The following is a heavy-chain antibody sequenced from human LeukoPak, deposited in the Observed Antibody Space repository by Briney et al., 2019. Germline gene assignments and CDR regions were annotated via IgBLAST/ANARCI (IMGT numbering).Heavy chain of an antibody. CDR1: GGSISSSSYY. Sequence: PSETLSLTCTVSGGSISSSSYYWGWIRQPPGKGLEWIGYIYYSGSTNYNPSLKSRVTISVDTSRNQFSLKLSAVTAADTAVYYCARGGWELVDYWGQGTLVTVSS. CDR2: IYYSGST. J-gene: IGHJ4*02. V-gene: IGHV4-61*05. CDR3: ARGGWELVDY. D-gene: IGHD1-26*01.